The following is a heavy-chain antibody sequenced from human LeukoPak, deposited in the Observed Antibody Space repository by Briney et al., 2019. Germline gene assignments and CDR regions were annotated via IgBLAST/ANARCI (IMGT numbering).Heavy chain of an antibody. V-gene: IGHV1-69*06. Sequence: GSSVKVSCKASGGTFISYAISWVRQAPGQGLEWMGGIIPIFGTAIYAQKFQGRVTMTEDTSTDTAYMELSSLRSEDTAVYYCATGISGAFGWFSYWGQGTLVTVSS. J-gene: IGHJ4*02. CDR2: IIPIFGTA. CDR3: ATGISGAFGWFSY. CDR1: GGTFISYA. D-gene: IGHD6-19*01.